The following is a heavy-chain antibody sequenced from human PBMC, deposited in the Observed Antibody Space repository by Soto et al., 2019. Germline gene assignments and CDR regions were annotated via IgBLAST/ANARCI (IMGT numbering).Heavy chain of an antibody. D-gene: IGHD6-13*01. CDR1: GFTFSSYT. V-gene: IGHV3-30-3*01. J-gene: IGHJ4*02. Sequence: GGSLRLSCAASGFTFSSYTMQWVRQAPGKGLEWVAVISYDGSNKKYADSVKGRFTISRDNSKNTLYLQMSSLRVEDTAVYYCATAYIISQNYFDSWGQGTLVTVSS. CDR3: ATAYIISQNYFDS. CDR2: ISYDGSNK.